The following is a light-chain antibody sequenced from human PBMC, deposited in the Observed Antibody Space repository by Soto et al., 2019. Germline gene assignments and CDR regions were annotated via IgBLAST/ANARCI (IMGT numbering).Light chain of an antibody. CDR2: AAS. CDR1: QTISSL. V-gene: IGKV1-39*01. Sequence: DIQMTQSPSSLSASVGDRVTITCRASQTISSLLNWYQQKPGKAPKLLIYAASSLQSGVPSRFSGSGSGTDFTLTISSLQPEDFATYYCQQTYSNPRTFGQGTKLQIK. CDR3: QQTYSNPRT. J-gene: IGKJ2*01.